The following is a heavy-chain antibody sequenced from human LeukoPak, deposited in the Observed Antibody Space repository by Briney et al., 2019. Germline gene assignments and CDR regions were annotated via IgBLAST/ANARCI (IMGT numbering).Heavy chain of an antibody. J-gene: IGHJ4*02. CDR3: VKTSAYRHTPFYFDS. V-gene: IGHV3-23*01. D-gene: IGHD2-15*01. CDR1: GFIFSTYA. Sequence: GGSLRLSCAASGFIFSTYAMTWVRQPPGKGLEWVSAMSGSGDTTYYADSVKGRCTISRDNSKNTLYLQMNSLRAEDTAIYYCVKTSAYRHTPFYFDSWGQGTLVTVSS. CDR2: MSGSGDTT.